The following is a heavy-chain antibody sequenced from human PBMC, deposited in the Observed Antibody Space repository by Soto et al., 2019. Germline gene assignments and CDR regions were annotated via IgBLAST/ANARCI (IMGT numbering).Heavy chain of an antibody. D-gene: IGHD3-3*01. CDR1: GGSFIGYY. J-gene: IGHJ6*02. V-gene: IGHV4-34*01. Sequence: QVQLQQWGAGLLKPSETLSLTCAVYGGSFIGYYWSWIRQPPGKGLEWIGEINHSGSTNYNPSLKSRVTISVDRSKNQFSLKLTSVTAADTAVYYCAERPITICGVVTSGLDVWGQGTTVTVSS. CDR3: AERPITICGVVTSGLDV. CDR2: INHSGST.